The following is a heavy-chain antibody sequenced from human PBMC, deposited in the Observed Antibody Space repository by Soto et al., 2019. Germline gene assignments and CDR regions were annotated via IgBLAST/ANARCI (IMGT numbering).Heavy chain of an antibody. CDR1: GGTFSSSA. V-gene: IGHV1-69*06. CDR3: ARSETAGHKGFDI. D-gene: IGHD6-19*01. CDR2: IIPTFGTS. J-gene: IGHJ3*02. Sequence: QVQLEQSGAEVRKPGSSVKVSCKASGGTFSSSAINWLRQAPGQGPEWMGGIIPTFGTSNYIPKLRGRVTITADTSTNTAYMAVSSLTSEDTAMYYCARSETAGHKGFDIWGQGTRVTGSA.